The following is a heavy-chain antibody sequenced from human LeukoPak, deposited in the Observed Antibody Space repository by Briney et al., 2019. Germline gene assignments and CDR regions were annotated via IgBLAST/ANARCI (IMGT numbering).Heavy chain of an antibody. CDR1: GFMFSTYE. CDR2: ISDNGRSI. Sequence: GGSLRLSCAASGFMFSTYEMNWVRQAPGKGLEWLSYISDNGRSIYYADSVKGRFTISRDNAKNTLYLQMNSLRADDTAVYYCARSRWLDAFDYWGQGTLVTVSS. V-gene: IGHV3-48*03. CDR3: ARSRWLDAFDY. D-gene: IGHD6-19*01. J-gene: IGHJ4*02.